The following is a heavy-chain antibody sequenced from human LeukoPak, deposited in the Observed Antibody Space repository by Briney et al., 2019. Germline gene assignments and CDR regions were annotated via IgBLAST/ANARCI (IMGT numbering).Heavy chain of an antibody. V-gene: IGHV3-7*01. Sequence: GGSLRLSCAASGSTFSSYWMSWVRQAPGKGLEWVANIKQDGSEKYYVDSVKGRFTISRDNSKNTLYLQMNSLRAEDTAVYYCARRYYYDSSGYYSLHYWGQGTLVTVSS. CDR1: GSTFSSYW. CDR2: IKQDGSEK. CDR3: ARRYYYDSSGYYSLHY. D-gene: IGHD3-22*01. J-gene: IGHJ4*02.